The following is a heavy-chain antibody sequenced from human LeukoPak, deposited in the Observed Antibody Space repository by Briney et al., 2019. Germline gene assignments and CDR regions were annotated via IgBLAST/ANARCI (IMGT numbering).Heavy chain of an antibody. D-gene: IGHD2-15*01. J-gene: IGHJ4*02. CDR2: INSDESST. V-gene: IGHV3-74*01. Sequence: GGSLRLSCAASGFTFSTYWMHWVRHAPGKGLVWVSRINSDESSTTYADSVKGRFTISRDNAKNTLYLQMNSLRAEDTAVYYCAKSRRAYCSGGSCFGLWDYWGQGTLVTVSS. CDR3: AKSRRAYCSGGSCFGLWDY. CDR1: GFTFSTYW.